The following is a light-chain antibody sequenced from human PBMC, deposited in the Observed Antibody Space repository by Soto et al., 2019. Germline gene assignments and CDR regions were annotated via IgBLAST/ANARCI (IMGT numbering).Light chain of an antibody. CDR2: GNS. V-gene: IGLV1-40*01. CDR1: SSNIGAGYD. Sequence: QSVLTQPPSVSGAPGQRVTISCPGSSSNIGAGYDVHWYQQLPGPAPKLLIYGNSNRPSGVPDRFSGSKSGTSASLAITGLQAEDEADYSCQSYDSSLSGYVFGTGTKLTVL. CDR3: QSYDSSLSGYV. J-gene: IGLJ1*01.